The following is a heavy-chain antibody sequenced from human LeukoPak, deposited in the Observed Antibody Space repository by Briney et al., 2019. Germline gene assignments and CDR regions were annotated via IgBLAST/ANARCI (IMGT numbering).Heavy chain of an antibody. J-gene: IGHJ6*03. CDR2: ISGSGGST. Sequence: PGGSLRLSCAASGFTFSSYAMSWVRQAPGKGLEWVSAISGSGGSTYYADSVKGRFTISRDNAKNSLYLQMNSLRAEDTALYYCARLKSMTFGGVIVTGGGFSYYYMDVWGKGTAVTVSS. V-gene: IGHV3-23*01. D-gene: IGHD3-16*02. CDR1: GFTFSSYA. CDR3: ARLKSMTFGGVIVTGGGFSYYYMDV.